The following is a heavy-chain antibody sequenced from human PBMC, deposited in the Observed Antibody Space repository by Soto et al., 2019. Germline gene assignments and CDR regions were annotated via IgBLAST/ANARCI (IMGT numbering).Heavy chain of an antibody. CDR3: ARAGGYDSSAPTSPPSY. J-gene: IGHJ4*02. CDR2: ISAYNGNT. Sequence: GASVKVSFKASGYTFTSYGISWVRQAPGQGLEWMGWISAYNGNTNYAQKLQGRVTMTTDTSTSTAYMELRSLRSDDTAVYYCARAGGYDSSAPTSPPSYWGQGTLVTVSS. D-gene: IGHD3-22*01. CDR1: GYTFTSYG. V-gene: IGHV1-18*04.